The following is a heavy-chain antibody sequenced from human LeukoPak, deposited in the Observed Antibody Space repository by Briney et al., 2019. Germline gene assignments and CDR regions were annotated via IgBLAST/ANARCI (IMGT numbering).Heavy chain of an antibody. CDR2: INSDVSTT. CDR3: ARGPFAYSSPAAAFDI. V-gene: IGHV3-74*01. CDR1: GFTFDRYT. Sequence: PGGSLRLSCATSGFTFDRYTIHWVRQAPGKGLLWVSRINSDVSTTTYADSVKGRFTVSRDSAKNTLYLQMNSLRAEDTAVYYCARGPFAYSSPAAAFDIWGQGTMVTVSS. J-gene: IGHJ3*02. D-gene: IGHD6-13*01.